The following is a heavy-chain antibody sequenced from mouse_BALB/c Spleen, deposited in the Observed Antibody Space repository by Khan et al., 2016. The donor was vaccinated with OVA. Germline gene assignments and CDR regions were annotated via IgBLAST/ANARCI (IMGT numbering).Heavy chain of an antibody. D-gene: IGHD1-1*01. CDR2: IAPGSGST. CDR3: ASADYYGSVLYAIDY. J-gene: IGHJ4*01. V-gene: IGHV1S41*01. CDR1: GYTFTSYW. Sequence: DLVKPGASVKLSCKASGYTFTSYWINWIKQRTGQGLEWIGRIAPGSGSTSYNEMFKNTAILTVDTFSSTDYIQFSSLSSEDPAVCFCASADYYGSVLYAIDYWGQGTSGTVSS.